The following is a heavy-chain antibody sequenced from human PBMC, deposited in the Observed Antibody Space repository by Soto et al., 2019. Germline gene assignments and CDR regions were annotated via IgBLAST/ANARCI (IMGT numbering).Heavy chain of an antibody. Sequence: WRAMRVSCVDSGFTFGNFGMHCVLQATGKGLEWVEVISDDGNNKYNLASLEARFSISTDNAKNTVFLQMNSLRAEDPAVYYCAKGGGYSSGTNDAFDIWAQGIMLT. CDR1: GFTFGNFG. CDR2: ISDDGNNK. CDR3: AKGGGYSSGTNDAFDI. D-gene: IGHD5-18*01. V-gene: IGHV3-30*18. J-gene: IGHJ3*02.